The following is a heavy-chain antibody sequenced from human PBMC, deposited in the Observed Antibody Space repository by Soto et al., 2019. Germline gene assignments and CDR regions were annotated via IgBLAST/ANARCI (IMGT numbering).Heavy chain of an antibody. CDR3: ARGGVVSNYVGY. D-gene: IGHD2-15*01. Sequence: QVQLQESGPGLVKPSETLSLTCTVSGGSVSSGSYYWSWIRQPPGKGLEWIGYIYYSGSTNYNPSLKSRVTISVDTSKNQFSLKLSSVTAADTVVYYCARGGVVSNYVGYWGQGTLVTVSS. J-gene: IGHJ4*02. CDR1: GGSVSSGSYY. V-gene: IGHV4-61*01. CDR2: IYYSGST.